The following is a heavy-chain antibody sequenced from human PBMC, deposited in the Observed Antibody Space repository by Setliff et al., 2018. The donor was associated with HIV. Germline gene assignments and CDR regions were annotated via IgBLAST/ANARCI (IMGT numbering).Heavy chain of an antibody. CDR1: GGSISHY. V-gene: IGHV4-59*08. CDR3: ARRYRSSWYFDY. Sequence: SETLSLTCSVSGGSISHYWSWIRQAPGKGLEWIGYIHFSGTTNYNPSLKSRLTMSVDTSKNQLSLSLNSVTAADTAVYYCARRYRSSWYFDYWGQGILVTVSS. J-gene: IGHJ4*02. D-gene: IGHD6-13*01. CDR2: IHFSGTT.